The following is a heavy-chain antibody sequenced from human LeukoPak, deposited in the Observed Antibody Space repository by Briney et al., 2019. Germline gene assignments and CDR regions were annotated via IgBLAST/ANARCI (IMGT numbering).Heavy chain of an antibody. CDR3: ARGELSLAIDY. J-gene: IGHJ4*02. CDR1: GGSFSGYY. D-gene: IGHD3-16*02. CDR2: INHSGST. Sequence: RPSETLSLTCAVYGGSFSGYYWSWIRQPPGKGLEWIGEINHSGSTNYNPSLKSRVTISVDTSKNQFSLKLSSVTAADTAVYYCARGELSLAIDYWGQGTLVTVSS. V-gene: IGHV4-34*01.